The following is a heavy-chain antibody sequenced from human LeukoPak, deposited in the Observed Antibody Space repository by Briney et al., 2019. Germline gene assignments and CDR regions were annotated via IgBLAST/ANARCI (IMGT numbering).Heavy chain of an antibody. V-gene: IGHV3-23*01. CDR2: ISGPGTTT. D-gene: IGHD6-19*01. CDR1: GFSFTSYA. CDR3: AKGSSGWYPHFDY. Sequence: GGSLRLSCTTSGFSFTSYAMNWVRQAPGKGLEWLSYISGPGTTTKYADSVKGRFTISRDNSKNTLFLQMNSLRAEDTAVYYCAKGSSGWYPHFDYWGQGTLVTVSS. J-gene: IGHJ4*02.